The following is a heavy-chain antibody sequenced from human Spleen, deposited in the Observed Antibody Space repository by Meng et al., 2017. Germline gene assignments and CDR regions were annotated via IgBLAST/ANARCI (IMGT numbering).Heavy chain of an antibody. J-gene: IGHJ3*02. Sequence: GESLKISCAASGFTVSHNYISWVRQAPGKGLEWVSVIYSGGNTYYADSVKGRFTISRDNSKNTVFLQMNSLRAEDTAVYYCARSRDSSGYYANAFDIWGQGTMVT. CDR3: ARSRDSSGYYANAFDI. V-gene: IGHV3-66*02. D-gene: IGHD3-22*01. CDR1: GFTVSHNY. CDR2: IYSGGNT.